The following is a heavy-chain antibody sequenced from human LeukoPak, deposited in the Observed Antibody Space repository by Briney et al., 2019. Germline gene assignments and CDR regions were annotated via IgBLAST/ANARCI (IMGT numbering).Heavy chain of an antibody. CDR1: KFTFSSYA. CDR2: ISNGGGST. CDR3: VRGQLWSYYHDY. Sequence: GGSLRLSCEASKFTFSSYAMTWVRQSPGKGLEWVSGISNGGGSTYYADSVKGRFTISRDNSKNTLYLQMNSLRAEDTAVYYCVRGQLWSYYHDYWGQGTLVTVSS. V-gene: IGHV3-23*01. D-gene: IGHD3-16*01. J-gene: IGHJ4*02.